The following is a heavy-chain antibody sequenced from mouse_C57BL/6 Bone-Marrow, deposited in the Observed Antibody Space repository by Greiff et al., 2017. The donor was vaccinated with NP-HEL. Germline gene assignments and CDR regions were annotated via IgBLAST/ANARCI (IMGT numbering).Heavy chain of an antibody. CDR1: GFTFSSYG. V-gene: IGHV5-6*01. Sequence: EVQRVESGGDLVKPGGSLKLSCAASGFTFSSYGMSWVRQTPDKRLEWVATISSGGSYTYYPDSVKGRFTISRDNAKNTLYLQMSSLKSEDTAMYYCARHEDSNPYFDVWGTGTTVTVSS. D-gene: IGHD2-5*01. J-gene: IGHJ1*03. CDR3: ARHEDSNPYFDV. CDR2: ISSGGSYT.